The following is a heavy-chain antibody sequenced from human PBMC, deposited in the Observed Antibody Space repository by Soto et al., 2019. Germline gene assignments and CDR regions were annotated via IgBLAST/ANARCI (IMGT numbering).Heavy chain of an antibody. CDR3: NRDWRLAADY. V-gene: IGHV3-73*01. J-gene: IGHJ4*02. Sequence: PGGSLRLSCRTSGFTFSESAMNWVRQASGKGLEWVGHIRSQPNGHATEYAASVKGRFTISRDDSRNTAYLQMDSLKTEDTAVYFCNRDWRLAADYWGQGILVTIYS. D-gene: IGHD1-1*01. CDR1: GFTFSESA. CDR2: IRSQPNGHAT.